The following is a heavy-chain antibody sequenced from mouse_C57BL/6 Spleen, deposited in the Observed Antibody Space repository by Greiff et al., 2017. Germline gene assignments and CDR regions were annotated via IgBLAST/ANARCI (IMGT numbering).Heavy chain of an antibody. D-gene: IGHD3-3*01. J-gene: IGHJ3*01. CDR2: INPYNGGT. CDR3: ARTGDLAY. V-gene: IGHV1-19*01. CDR1: GYTFTDYY. Sequence: EVKLVESGPVLVKPGASVKMSCKASGYTFTDYYMNWVKQSHGKSLEWIGVINPYNGGTSYNQKFKGKATLTVDKSSSTAYMELNSLTSEDSAVYYCARTGDLAYWGQGTLVTVSA.